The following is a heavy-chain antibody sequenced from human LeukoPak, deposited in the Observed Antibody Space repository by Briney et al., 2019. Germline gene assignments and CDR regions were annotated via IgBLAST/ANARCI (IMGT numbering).Heavy chain of an antibody. D-gene: IGHD2-21*02. J-gene: IGHJ3*02. CDR2: IYYSGST. CDR3: ARHAYCGGDCFGGAFEI. CDR1: GGSISSSSYY. V-gene: IGHV4-39*01. Sequence: SETLSLTCTVSGGSISSSSYYWGWIRQPPGKGLEWIGSIYYSGSTSYNPSLKSRVTISLDTSKHQFSLKLNSVTAADTAVYYCARHAYCGGDCFGGAFEIWGQGTMVTVSS.